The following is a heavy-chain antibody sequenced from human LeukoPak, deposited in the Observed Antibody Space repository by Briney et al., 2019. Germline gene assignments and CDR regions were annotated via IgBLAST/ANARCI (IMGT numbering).Heavy chain of an antibody. CDR3: ARTAGYCSGGTCVDS. CDR1: GVSIGSSSYY. CDR2: IYYSGST. J-gene: IGHJ4*02. D-gene: IGHD2-15*01. Sequence: KPSETLSLTCSVSGVSIGSSSYYWGWIRQPPGKGLGWIGSIYYSGSTYYNPSLKSRLTIAADTSKNQFSLRLSSVTAADTAVYYCARTAGYCSGGTCVDSWGQGTLITVSS. V-gene: IGHV4-39*01.